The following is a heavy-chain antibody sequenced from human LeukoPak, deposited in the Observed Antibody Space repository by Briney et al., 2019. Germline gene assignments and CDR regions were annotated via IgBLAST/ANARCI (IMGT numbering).Heavy chain of an antibody. V-gene: IGHV1-46*01. J-gene: IGHJ4*02. CDR1: GYTFTSYY. CDR2: INPSGGST. CDR3: ARDPIVVVPAARGYYFDY. D-gene: IGHD2-2*01. Sequence: ASVKVSCKASGYTFTSYYMHWVRQAPGQGLEWMGIINPSGGSTSYAQKFQGRVTMTRDTSTSKVYMELSSLRSEDTAVYYCARDPIVVVPAARGYYFDYWGQGTLVTVSS.